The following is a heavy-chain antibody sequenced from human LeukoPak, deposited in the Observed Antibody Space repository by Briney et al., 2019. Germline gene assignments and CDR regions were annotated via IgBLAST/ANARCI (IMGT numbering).Heavy chain of an antibody. J-gene: IGHJ4*02. CDR1: GFTFSSYW. CDR2: IKQDGTEK. Sequence: GGSLRLSCAASGFTFSSYWMTWFRQAPGKGLEWVANIKQDGTEKYYVDSVKGRFTISRDNAKNSLYLQMNSLRADDTAVYYCARAGGSSWGDYWGQGTLVTVSS. CDR3: ARAGGSSWGDY. D-gene: IGHD6-13*01. V-gene: IGHV3-7*01.